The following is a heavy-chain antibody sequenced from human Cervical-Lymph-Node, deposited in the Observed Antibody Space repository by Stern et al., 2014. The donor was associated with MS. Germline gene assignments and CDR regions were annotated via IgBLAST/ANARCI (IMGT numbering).Heavy chain of an antibody. V-gene: IGHV3-33*01. D-gene: IGHD2-8*01. CDR2: IWYDGSNK. J-gene: IGHJ6*02. CDR1: GFTLSSYG. CDR3: ARGGFCTDAACYEFDGMDV. Sequence: VQLLESGGGVVQPGTSLRLSCAASGFTLSSYGMHWVRQAPGKGLEWGALIWYDGSNKYYADSVKGRFTISRDNSKDTVYLQMNSLRVEDTALYYCARGGFCTDAACYEFDGMDVWGQGTTVTVPS.